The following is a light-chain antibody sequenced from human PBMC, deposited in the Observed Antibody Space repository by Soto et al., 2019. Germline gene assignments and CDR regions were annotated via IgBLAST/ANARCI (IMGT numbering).Light chain of an antibody. J-gene: IGKJ1*01. CDR3: QHYNHWPPWT. CDR2: GAS. V-gene: IGKV3-15*01. Sequence: EIVMTQSPATLSVSPGEGTTLSCRTSRSVSINLAWYQQKPGQAPRLLIYGASTRATGIPARFSGSGSGTEFTLTISSPQSEDFAVYYCQHYNHWPPWTFGQGTKVEIK. CDR1: RSVSIN.